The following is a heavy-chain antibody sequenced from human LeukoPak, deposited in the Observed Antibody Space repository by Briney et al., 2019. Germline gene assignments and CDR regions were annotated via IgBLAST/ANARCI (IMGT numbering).Heavy chain of an antibody. CDR1: GFTFSSYW. V-gene: IGHV3-7*03. CDR2: INHNGNVN. Sequence: GGSLRLSCAASGFTFSSYWMNWARQAPGKGLEWVASINHNGNVNYYVDSVKGRFTISRDNAKNSLYLQMNSLRAEDTALYYCAAEAAGTLFDYWGQGTLVTVSS. CDR3: AAEAAGTLFDY. J-gene: IGHJ4*02. D-gene: IGHD6-13*01.